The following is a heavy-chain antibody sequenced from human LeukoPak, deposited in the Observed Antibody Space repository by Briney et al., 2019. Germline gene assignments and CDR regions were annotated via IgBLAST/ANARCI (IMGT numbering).Heavy chain of an antibody. D-gene: IGHD3-22*01. Sequence: PGRSLRLSCAASGFTFSSYGMHWVRQAPGKGLEWVAVISYDGSNKYYADSVKGRFTISRDNSKNTLYLQMNSLRAEDTAVYYCAKRARDYDSSGYYLDAFDIWGQGTKVTVSS. J-gene: IGHJ3*02. CDR2: ISYDGSNK. CDR1: GFTFSSYG. V-gene: IGHV3-30*18. CDR3: AKRARDYDSSGYYLDAFDI.